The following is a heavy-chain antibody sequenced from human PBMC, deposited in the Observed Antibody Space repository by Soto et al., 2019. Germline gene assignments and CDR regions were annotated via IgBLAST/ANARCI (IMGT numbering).Heavy chain of an antibody. J-gene: IGHJ4*02. V-gene: IGHV4-31*03. D-gene: IGHD3-10*01. CDR1: GGSITRGGYY. CDR2: IYNSGTT. Sequence: PSETLSLTCTVSGGSITRGGYYWSWIRQHPGKGLEWIGYIYNSGTTYYNPSLKSRVTISIDTSKHQFFLNLSSVTAADTAVYYCARDYRARGVLDFWGQGSSVTVSS. CDR3: ARDYRARGVLDF.